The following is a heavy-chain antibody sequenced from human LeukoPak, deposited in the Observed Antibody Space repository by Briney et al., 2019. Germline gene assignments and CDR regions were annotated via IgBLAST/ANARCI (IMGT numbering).Heavy chain of an antibody. CDR3: ATTEASGIQLDY. CDR1: GYSSANYW. J-gene: IGHJ4*02. CDR2: IYPGDSDT. Sequence: GESLRISCKVSGYSSANYWIGWVRPMPGKGLEWVGIIYPGDSDTRYSPSLQGQVTTSADTSISTAYLQWSSLKASDTAMYYCATTEASGIQLDYWGQGTLVSVSS. D-gene: IGHD3-3*01. V-gene: IGHV5-51*01.